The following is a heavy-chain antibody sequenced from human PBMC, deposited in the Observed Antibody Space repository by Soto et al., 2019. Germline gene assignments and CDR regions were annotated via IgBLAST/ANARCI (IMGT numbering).Heavy chain of an antibody. J-gene: IGHJ6*02. CDR2: IYYSGST. CDR1: GGSISSSSYY. Sequence: PSETLSLTCTVSGGSISSSSYYWGWIRQPPGKGLEWIGSIYYSGSTYYNPSLKSRVTISVDTSKNQFSLKLSSVTAADTAVYYCARHDLGYCSGGSCYPNDYYYGMDVWGQGTTVTVPS. V-gene: IGHV4-39*01. CDR3: ARHDLGYCSGGSCYPNDYYYGMDV. D-gene: IGHD2-15*01.